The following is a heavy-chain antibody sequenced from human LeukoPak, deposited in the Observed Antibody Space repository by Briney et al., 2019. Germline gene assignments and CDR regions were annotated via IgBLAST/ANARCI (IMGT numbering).Heavy chain of an antibody. CDR3: AREGRYYDSSGYLNY. D-gene: IGHD3-22*01. V-gene: IGHV3-48*03. CDR1: GFTFSSYE. CDR2: ISSSGSTI. Sequence: PGGSLRLSCAASGFTFSSYEMNWVRQAPGKGLEWVSYISSSGSTIYYADSVKGRFTISRDNAKNSLYLQMNSLRAEDTAVYYCAREGRYYDSSGYLNYWGQGTLVTVSS. J-gene: IGHJ4*02.